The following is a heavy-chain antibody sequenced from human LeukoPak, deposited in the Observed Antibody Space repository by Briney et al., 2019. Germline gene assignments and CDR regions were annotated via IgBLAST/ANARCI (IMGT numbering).Heavy chain of an antibody. CDR2: ISASGGST. CDR1: GFTFNTYG. Sequence: GGSLRLSCAGSGFTFNTYGMTWVRQAPGKGLEWVSVISASGGSTRYADSVKGRFTISRDNSKSTVYLQMNSLRAEDTAVYYCANRDISDRHYFDHWGQGTLVTVSS. D-gene: IGHD6-19*01. V-gene: IGHV3-23*01. J-gene: IGHJ4*02. CDR3: ANRDISDRHYFDH.